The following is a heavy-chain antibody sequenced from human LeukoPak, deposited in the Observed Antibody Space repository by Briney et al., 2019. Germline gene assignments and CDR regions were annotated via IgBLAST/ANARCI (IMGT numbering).Heavy chain of an antibody. CDR1: GFTFSNYA. CDR2: INGRGGST. CDR3: AKGPMVYFDY. Sequence: GGSLRLSCAASGFTFSNYAMNWVRQVPGKGLEWVSAINGRGGSTYYADSVKGRFTISRDNSKTTLYLHMNSLRAEDTAVYYCAKGPMVYFDYWGQGTLVTVSS. J-gene: IGHJ4*02. D-gene: IGHD2-8*01. V-gene: IGHV3-23*01.